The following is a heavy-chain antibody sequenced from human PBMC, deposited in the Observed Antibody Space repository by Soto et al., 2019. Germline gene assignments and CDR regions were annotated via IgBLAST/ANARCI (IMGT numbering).Heavy chain of an antibody. Sequence: QVQLVESGRGVVQPGRSLRLSCAASGFTFSSYAMHRVRQAPVKGLERVAVISYDGSNKYYADSVKGRFTISRDNSKNTLYLQMNSVGAEDTAVYYCARDGPLRFLEWLFYFDYWGQGTLVTVSS. CDR1: GFTFSSYA. D-gene: IGHD3-3*01. CDR3: ARDGPLRFLEWLFYFDY. J-gene: IGHJ4*02. V-gene: IGHV3-30-3*01. CDR2: ISYDGSNK.